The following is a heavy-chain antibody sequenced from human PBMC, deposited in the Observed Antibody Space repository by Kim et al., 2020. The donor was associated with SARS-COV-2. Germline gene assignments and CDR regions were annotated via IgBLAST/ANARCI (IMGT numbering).Heavy chain of an antibody. Sequence: GGSLRLSCAASGFTFSSYAMSWVRQAPGKGLEWVSAISGSGGSTYYADSVKGRFTISRDNSKNTLYLQMNSLRAEDTAVYYCAKAPYNSSGWYGLDYWGQGTLVTVSS. J-gene: IGHJ4*02. V-gene: IGHV3-23*01. D-gene: IGHD6-19*01. CDR2: ISGSGGST. CDR1: GFTFSSYA. CDR3: AKAPYNSSGWYGLDY.